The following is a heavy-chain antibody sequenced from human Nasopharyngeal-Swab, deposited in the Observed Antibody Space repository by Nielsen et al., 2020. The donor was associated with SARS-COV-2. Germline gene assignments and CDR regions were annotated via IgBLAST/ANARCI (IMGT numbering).Heavy chain of an antibody. CDR3: ARAAKGYCSSTSCYSIPEYYYYYMDV. CDR2: INPNSGGT. J-gene: IGHJ6*03. D-gene: IGHD2-2*01. Sequence: WVRQAPGQGLEWMGWINPNSGGTNYAQKFQGWVTMTRDTSISTAYMELSRLRSDDTAVYYCARAAKGYCSSTSCYSIPEYYYYYMDVWGKGTRSPSP. V-gene: IGHV1-2*04.